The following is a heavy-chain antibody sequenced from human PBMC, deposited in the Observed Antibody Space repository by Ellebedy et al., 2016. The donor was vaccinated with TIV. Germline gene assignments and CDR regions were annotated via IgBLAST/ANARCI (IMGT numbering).Heavy chain of an antibody. CDR1: GYTFTGYY. CDR3: AREDAYGSGSYSI. Sequence: AASVKVSCKASGYTFTGYYMHWVRQAPGQGLEWMGWINPNSGGTNYAQKFQGRVTMTRDTSISTAYMELSRLRSDDTAVYYCAREDAYGSGSYSIWGQGTLVTVSS. D-gene: IGHD3-10*01. CDR2: INPNSGGT. V-gene: IGHV1-2*02. J-gene: IGHJ4*02.